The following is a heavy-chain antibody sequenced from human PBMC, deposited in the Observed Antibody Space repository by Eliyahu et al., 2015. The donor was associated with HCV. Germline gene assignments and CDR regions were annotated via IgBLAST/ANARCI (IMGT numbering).Heavy chain of an antibody. CDR3: ARGFIVVVLAATGWFDP. V-gene: IGHV4-34*01. J-gene: IGHJ5*02. D-gene: IGHD2-2*01. Sequence: QVQLQQWGAGLLKPSETLSLTCAXSGGSFSGYYWSWIRQPPGKGLEWIGEINHSGSTNYNPSLKSRVTISVDTSKNQFSLKLSSVTAADTAVYYCARGFIVVVLAATGWFDPWGQGTLVTVSS. CDR2: INHSGST. CDR1: GGSFSGYY.